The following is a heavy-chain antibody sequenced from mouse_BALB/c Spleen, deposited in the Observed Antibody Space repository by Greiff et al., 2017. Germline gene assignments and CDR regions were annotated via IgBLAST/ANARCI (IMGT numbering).Heavy chain of an antibody. J-gene: IGHJ4*01. D-gene: IGHD1-1*01. CDR3: GRSANYGSSYEDAMDY. CDR1: GYTFTDYA. Sequence: VKLQESGAELVRPGVSVKISCKGSGYTFTDYAMHWVKQSHAKSLEWIGVISTYYGDASYNQKFKGKATMTVDKSSSTAYMELARLTSEDSAIYYCGRSANYGSSYEDAMDYWGQGTSVTVSS. V-gene: IGHV1S137*01. CDR2: ISTYYGDA.